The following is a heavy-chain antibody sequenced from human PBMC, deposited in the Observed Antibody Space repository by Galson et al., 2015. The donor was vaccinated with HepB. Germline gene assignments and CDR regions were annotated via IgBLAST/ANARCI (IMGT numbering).Heavy chain of an antibody. CDR3: ARVRCSNTSCYLVY. Sequence: SVTVSCKASGYTFTSYSMHWVRQAPGQGLEWMGILNPSGGSVTYAQKFQGRVTMTRDTSTSTVYMELSRLRSEDTAVYYCARVRCSNTSCYLVYWGQGTLVTASS. CDR2: LNPSGGSV. D-gene: IGHD2-2*01. J-gene: IGHJ4*02. V-gene: IGHV1-46*01. CDR1: GYTFTSYS.